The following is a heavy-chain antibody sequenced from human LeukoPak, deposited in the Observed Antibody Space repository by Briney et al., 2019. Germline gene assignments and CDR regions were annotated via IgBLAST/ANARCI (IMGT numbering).Heavy chain of an antibody. Sequence: SVTLSLTCTVSGGSISSGDYYWSWIRQPPGKGLEWIGYIYYSGSTYYNPSLKSRVTISVDTSRNQFSLKLSSVTAADTAVYYCARDTYYGSGSRDAFDIWGQGTMVTVSS. V-gene: IGHV4-30-4*01. D-gene: IGHD3-10*01. CDR3: ARDTYYGSGSRDAFDI. J-gene: IGHJ3*02. CDR2: IYYSGST. CDR1: GGSISSGDYY.